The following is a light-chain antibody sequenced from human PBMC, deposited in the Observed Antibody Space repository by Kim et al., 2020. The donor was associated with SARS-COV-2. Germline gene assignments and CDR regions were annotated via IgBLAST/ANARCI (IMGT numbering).Light chain of an antibody. J-gene: IGLJ2*01. CDR2: GNS. CDR3: QSYDSSLSGSGVV. CDR1: RSTSGAGDE. Sequence: TLSPPGCRSTSGAGDEVDWYQELPGTAARRLSYGNSNRPSGVPDRFSGSKYGTSASLAITGLQAEDEADYYCQSYDSSLSGSGVVFGGGTQLTVL. V-gene: IGLV1-40*01.